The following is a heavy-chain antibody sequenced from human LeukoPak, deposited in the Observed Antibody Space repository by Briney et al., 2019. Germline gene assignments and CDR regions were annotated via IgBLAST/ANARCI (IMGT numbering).Heavy chain of an antibody. CDR2: INPNSGGT. CDR3: ARAVGSSGYDEVNNWFDP. CDR1: GYTFTGYY. V-gene: IGHV1-2*02. J-gene: IGHJ5*02. Sequence: ASVKVSCKASGYTFTGYYTHWVRQAPGQGLEWMGWINPNSGGTNYAQKFQGRVTMTRDTSISTAYMELSRLRSDDTAVYYCARAVGSSGYDEVNNWFDPWGQGTLVTVSS. D-gene: IGHD5-12*01.